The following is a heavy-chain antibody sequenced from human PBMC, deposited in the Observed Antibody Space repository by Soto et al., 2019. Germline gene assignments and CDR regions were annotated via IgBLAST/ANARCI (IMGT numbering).Heavy chain of an antibody. Sequence: QVQLVQSGAEVKKPGASVKVSCKASGYTFTSYDINWVRQATGQGLEWMGWMNPNSGNTGYAQKFQGRVTMTRNTSISTAYMELSSLRSEDTAVYYCARGSPYSSRWYNDPHPFDYWGQGTLVTVSS. V-gene: IGHV1-8*01. CDR1: GYTFTSYD. CDR3: ARGSPYSSRWYNDPHPFDY. J-gene: IGHJ4*02. D-gene: IGHD6-19*01. CDR2: MNPNSGNT.